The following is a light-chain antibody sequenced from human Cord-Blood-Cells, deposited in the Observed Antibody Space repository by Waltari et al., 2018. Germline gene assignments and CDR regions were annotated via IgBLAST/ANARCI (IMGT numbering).Light chain of an antibody. CDR3: QQYNSYNT. CDR2: KAS. V-gene: IGKV1-5*03. CDR1: QSLSSW. J-gene: IGKJ2*01. Sequence: DIQMTQSPSTLSASVGDRVTITCRASQSLSSWLAWYQQKPGKAPKLLIYKASSLESGVPSRFSGSGSGTEFTLTISSLQPDDFATYYCQQYNSYNTFGQGTKLEIK.